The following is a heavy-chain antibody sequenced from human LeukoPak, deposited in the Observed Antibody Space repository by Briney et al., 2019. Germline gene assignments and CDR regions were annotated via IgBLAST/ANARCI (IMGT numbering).Heavy chain of an antibody. CDR2: TYYRSQWHN. CDR1: GDSVANNNGA. CDR3: ASGYAFDV. J-gene: IGHJ3*01. Sequence: PSQTLSLTCAISGDSVANNNGAWNWIRQSPSRGLERLGRTYYRSQWHNDYARSVMSRISVDPDTSKNQFSLHLSSVTPDDTAVYYCASGYAFDVWGRGTMVTVSS. V-gene: IGHV6-1*01.